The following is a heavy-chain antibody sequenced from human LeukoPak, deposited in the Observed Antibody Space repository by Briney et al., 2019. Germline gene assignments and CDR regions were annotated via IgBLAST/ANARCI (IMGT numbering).Heavy chain of an antibody. V-gene: IGHV3-23*01. CDR3: ARSLEVLTGRMNAFDI. D-gene: IGHD3-9*01. Sequence: GGSLRLSCGASGFTFSSYVMGWVRQAPGKGLEWVSALTGSGISTSYADSVKGRFTISRDKSKNSLYPQMNSLRAEDTAVYYCARSLEVLTGRMNAFDIWGEGTRVTVSS. J-gene: IGHJ3*02. CDR2: LTGSGIST. CDR1: GFTFSSYV.